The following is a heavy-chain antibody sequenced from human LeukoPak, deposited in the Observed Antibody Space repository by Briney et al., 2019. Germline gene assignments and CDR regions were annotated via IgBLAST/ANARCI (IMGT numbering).Heavy chain of an antibody. V-gene: IGHV3-48*03. Sequence: GGSLRLSCAASGFTFSSYEMNWVRQAPGEGLEWVSYISSSGSTIYYADSVKGRFTISRDNAKNSLYLQMNSLRAEDTAVYYCARGLLLWFGELLPPSDYWGQGTLVTVSS. J-gene: IGHJ4*02. CDR2: ISSSGSTI. CDR1: GFTFSSYE. D-gene: IGHD3-10*01. CDR3: ARGLLLWFGELLPPSDY.